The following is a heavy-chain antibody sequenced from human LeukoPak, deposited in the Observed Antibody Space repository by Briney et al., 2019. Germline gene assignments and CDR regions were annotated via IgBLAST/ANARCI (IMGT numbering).Heavy chain of an antibody. D-gene: IGHD3-10*01. V-gene: IGHV3-21*01. J-gene: IGHJ4*02. CDR1: GLTFSSYS. Sequence: GGSLRLSCAASGLTFSSYSMNWVRQAPGKGLEWLSSISSSSNYIYYADSVKGRFTISRDNAKNSLYLQMNSLRAEDTAVYYCARVPHAMVRGVIITEFYFDYWGRGTLVTVSS. CDR2: ISSSSNYI. CDR3: ARVPHAMVRGVIITEFYFDY.